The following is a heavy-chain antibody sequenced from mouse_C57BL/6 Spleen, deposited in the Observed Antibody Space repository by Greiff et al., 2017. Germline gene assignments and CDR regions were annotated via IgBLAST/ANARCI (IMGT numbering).Heavy chain of an antibody. J-gene: IGHJ4*01. CDR1: GFTFSSYA. D-gene: IGHD1-3*01. V-gene: IGHV5-9-1*02. Sequence: EVQLKESGAGLVKPGGSLKLSCAASGFTFSSYAMSWVRQTPEKRLEWVAYISSGGDYIYYADTVKGRFTISRDNARNTLYLQMSSLKSADTAMYYCTREISKFYYAMHYWGQGTSVTVSS. CDR2: ISSGGDYI. CDR3: TREISKFYYAMHY.